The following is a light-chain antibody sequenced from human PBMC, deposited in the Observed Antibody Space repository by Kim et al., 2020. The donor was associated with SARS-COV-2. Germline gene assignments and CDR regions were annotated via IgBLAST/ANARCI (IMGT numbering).Light chain of an antibody. Sequence: PGQTARNTCSGDALPKQYAYWYQQKPGQAPVQVIYKDSERPSGIPERFSGSSSGTTVTLTISGVQAEDEADYYCQSADSSGTYPVVFGGGTQLTVL. CDR1: ALPKQY. J-gene: IGLJ2*01. V-gene: IGLV3-25*03. CDR2: KDS. CDR3: QSADSSGTYPVV.